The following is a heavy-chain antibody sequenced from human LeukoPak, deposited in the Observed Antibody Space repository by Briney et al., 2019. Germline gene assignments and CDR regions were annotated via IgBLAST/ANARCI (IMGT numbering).Heavy chain of an antibody. CDR1: GGSFSGYY. D-gene: IGHD6-13*01. CDR2: INHSEST. V-gene: IGHV4-34*01. CDR3: ARLIAAAGTRVDY. J-gene: IGHJ4*02. Sequence: SETLSLTCAVYGGSFSGYYWSWIRQPPGKGLEWIGEINHSESTNYNPSLKSRVTISVDTSKNQFSLKLSSVTAADTAVYYCARLIAAAGTRVDYWGQGTLVTVSS.